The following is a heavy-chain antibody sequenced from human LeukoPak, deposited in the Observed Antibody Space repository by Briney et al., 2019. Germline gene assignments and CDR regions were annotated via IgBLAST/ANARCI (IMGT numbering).Heavy chain of an antibody. V-gene: IGHV4-59*13. J-gene: IGHJ4*02. Sequence: SETLSLTCTVSGGSISSYYWSWIRQPPEKGLEWIEYISNSGSADRHPSLKSRVTISLDTSKSQLSLNLSSVTAADTAVYYCAGYDHSNYLAYWGQGTRVTVSS. D-gene: IGHD4-11*01. CDR2: ISNSGSA. CDR3: AGYDHSNYLAY. CDR1: GGSISSYY.